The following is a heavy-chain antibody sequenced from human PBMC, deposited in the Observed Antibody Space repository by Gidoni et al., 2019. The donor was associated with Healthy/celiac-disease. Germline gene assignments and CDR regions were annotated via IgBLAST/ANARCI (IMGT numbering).Heavy chain of an antibody. V-gene: IGHV3-23*01. CDR3: AKDRLRSEYYDSSGDMDD. Sequence: EVQLLESVGGLVQPGGSLRLSCAASGCTFRRHSMSWVRQAPGKGLEWVSAISGGGGSTYYADSVKGRFTISRDNSKNTLYLQMNSLRAEDTAVYYCAKDRLRSEYYDSSGDMDDWGQGTMVTVSS. J-gene: IGHJ4*02. D-gene: IGHD3-22*01. CDR1: GCTFRRHS. CDR2: ISGGGGST.